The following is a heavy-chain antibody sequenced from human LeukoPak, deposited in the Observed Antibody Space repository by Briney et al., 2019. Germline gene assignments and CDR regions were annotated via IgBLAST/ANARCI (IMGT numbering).Heavy chain of an antibody. Sequence: NSGGSLRLSCAASRFTFSSYSMNWVRQAPGKGLEWVSSISSSSSYIYYADSVKGRFTISRDNAKNSLYLQMNSLRAEDRAVYYCARNSMVVAATPARYYFDYWGQGTLVTVSS. CDR2: ISSSSSYI. CDR3: ARNSMVVAATPARYYFDY. CDR1: RFTFSSYS. V-gene: IGHV3-21*01. J-gene: IGHJ4*02. D-gene: IGHD2-15*01.